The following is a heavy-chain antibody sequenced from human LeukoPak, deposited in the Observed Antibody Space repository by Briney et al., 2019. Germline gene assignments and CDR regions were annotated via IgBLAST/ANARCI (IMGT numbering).Heavy chain of an antibody. V-gene: IGHV1-18*01. CDR2: ISAYNGNT. Sequence: EASVTVSFQASRHTFTSYCISWVRQAPGQGLEWMGWISAYNGNTKYAQKVQGRVTMTRDTPTSTAYMELRSLTSDDTAVYYCAKHLFFNHTTSYDAFNIWGQGTMVTVSS. J-gene: IGHJ3*02. CDR1: RHTFTSYC. CDR3: AKHLFFNHTTSYDAFNI. D-gene: IGHD1-14*01.